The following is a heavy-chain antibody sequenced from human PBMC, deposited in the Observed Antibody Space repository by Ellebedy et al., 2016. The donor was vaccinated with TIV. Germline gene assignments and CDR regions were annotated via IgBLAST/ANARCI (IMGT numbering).Heavy chain of an antibody. CDR3: ARARGQYLYGSGSYFTN. CDR1: GGSFSGYF. CDR2: INPSGTT. J-gene: IGHJ4*02. Sequence: MPSETLSLTCGVYGGSFSGYFWSWIRQPPGKGLEWIGEINPSGTTNYNPSLKSRVTMSVDTPKNQFSLRLTSVTAADTAVYYYARARGQYLYGSGSYFTNWGQGEMVTVSS. D-gene: IGHD3-10*01. V-gene: IGHV4-34*01.